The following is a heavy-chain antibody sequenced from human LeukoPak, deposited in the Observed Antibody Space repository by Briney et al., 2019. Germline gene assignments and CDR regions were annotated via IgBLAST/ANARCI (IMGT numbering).Heavy chain of an antibody. CDR2: IYSDGGRT. D-gene: IGHD1-26*01. CDR3: TRSGRGGAFDI. V-gene: IGHV3-74*01. Sequence: PGGSLRLSCAASGFTFSSYWMHWVRQGPGKGLVWVSRIYSDGGRTDYADSVKGRFTISGENAKNTLYLQMNSLRDEDTAVYYCTRSGRGGAFDIWGQGTRVTVSS. J-gene: IGHJ3*02. CDR1: GFTFSSYW.